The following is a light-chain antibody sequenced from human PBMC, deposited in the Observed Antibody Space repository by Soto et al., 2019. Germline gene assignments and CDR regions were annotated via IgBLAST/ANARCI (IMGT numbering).Light chain of an antibody. CDR2: GAS. CDR1: QSVSSN. CDR3: QQYNNWPLT. Sequence: EIVMTQSPATLSVSPGERATLSCRASQSVSSNLAWYQQKPGQAPRLLIYGASTRATGIPARFSGSGSGTEFTLTLISLQSEDFAVYYCQQYNNWPLTFGQGTKVDIK. J-gene: IGKJ1*01. V-gene: IGKV3-15*01.